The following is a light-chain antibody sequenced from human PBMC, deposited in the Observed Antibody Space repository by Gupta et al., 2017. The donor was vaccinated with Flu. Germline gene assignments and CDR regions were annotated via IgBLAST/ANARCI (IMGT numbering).Light chain of an antibody. V-gene: IGKV2-30*01. Sequence: ISCKSSQSLVYSDGNTYLHWFQQRPGQSPRRLIYQVSHRESGVPDRFSGSGSGTDFTLKISRVEAEDVGVYYCMQGSRWPWAFGQGTKVEIK. CDR1: QSLVYSDGNTY. J-gene: IGKJ1*01. CDR3: MQGSRWPWA. CDR2: QVS.